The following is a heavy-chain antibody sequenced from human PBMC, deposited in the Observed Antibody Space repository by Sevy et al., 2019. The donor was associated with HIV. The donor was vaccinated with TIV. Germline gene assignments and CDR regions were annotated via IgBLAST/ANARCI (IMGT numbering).Heavy chain of an antibody. J-gene: IGHJ3*02. D-gene: IGHD3-22*01. CDR1: GFTFSSYW. Sequence: GGSLRLSCAASGFTFSSYWMSWVRQAPGKGLEWVANIKQDGSEKYYVDSVKGRFTISRDKAKNSLYLQMNSLRAEDTAVYYCASDQSYYYNSSGYYYRYDAFDIWGQGTMFTVSS. V-gene: IGHV3-7*03. CDR3: ASDQSYYYNSSGYYYRYDAFDI. CDR2: IKQDGSEK.